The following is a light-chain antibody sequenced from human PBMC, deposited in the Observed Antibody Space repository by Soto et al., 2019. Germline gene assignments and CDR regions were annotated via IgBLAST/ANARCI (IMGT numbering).Light chain of an antibody. J-gene: IGKJ1*01. CDR3: LQHNAYPWT. V-gene: IGKV1-17*01. Sequence: DIQMTQKQTSLSASVGDRVTMTCRASQDIGINLGWFQQKPGKAPKRLIYVASSLQSGVPSRFSGSGSGTEFTLTISSLQPEDFASYCCLQHNAYPWTFGHGTKVDIK. CDR2: VAS. CDR1: QDIGIN.